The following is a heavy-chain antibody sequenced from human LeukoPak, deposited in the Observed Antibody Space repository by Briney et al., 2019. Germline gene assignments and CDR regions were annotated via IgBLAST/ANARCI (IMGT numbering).Heavy chain of an antibody. CDR1: GASISSHY. D-gene: IGHD2/OR15-2a*01. CDR2: IFDSGST. J-gene: IGHJ4*02. Sequence: PSETLSLTCTVSGASISSHYWSRIRQPPGKGLEWIGYIFDSGSTNYSPSLKSRVAISMDTSKNQFSLKLSSVTAADTAVYYCARSLDYLNYWDYWGQGTLVTVSS. CDR3: ARSLDYLNYWDY. V-gene: IGHV4-59*11.